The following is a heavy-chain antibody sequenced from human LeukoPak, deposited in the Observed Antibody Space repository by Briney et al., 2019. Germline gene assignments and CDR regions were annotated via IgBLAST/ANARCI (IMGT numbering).Heavy chain of an antibody. J-gene: IGHJ6*03. Sequence: PGGSLRLYCAASGFSFSSYAMTWVRQAPGKGLEGVSVINDSGGSTYYADSVKGRFTISRDNSKNTLYLQMNSLRAEDTAVYYCAKDKLMTTYYYYYMDVWGKGTTVTVSS. D-gene: IGHD2-8*01. CDR2: INDSGGST. V-gene: IGHV3-23*01. CDR1: GFSFSSYA. CDR3: AKDKLMTTYYYYYMDV.